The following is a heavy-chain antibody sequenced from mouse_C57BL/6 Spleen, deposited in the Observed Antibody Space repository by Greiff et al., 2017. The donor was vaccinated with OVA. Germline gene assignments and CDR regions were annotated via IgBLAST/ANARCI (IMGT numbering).Heavy chain of an antibody. J-gene: IGHJ4*01. CDR3: ARWGYGSSYVGAMDY. Sequence: EVQLQQSGPELVKPGASVKISCKASGYSFTGYYMHWVKQSHGNILDWIGYIYPYNGVSSYNQKFKGKATLTVDKSSSTAYMELRSLTSEDSAVYYCARWGYGSSYVGAMDYWGQGTSVTVSS. CDR1: GYSFTGYY. D-gene: IGHD1-1*01. CDR2: IYPYNGVS. V-gene: IGHV1-31*01.